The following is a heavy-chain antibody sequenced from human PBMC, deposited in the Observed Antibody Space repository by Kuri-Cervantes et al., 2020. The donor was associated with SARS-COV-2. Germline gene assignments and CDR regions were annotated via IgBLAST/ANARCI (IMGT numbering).Heavy chain of an antibody. V-gene: IGHV1-18*01. CDR1: GFTFASYD. Sequence: ASVKVSCKASGFTFASYDISWVRQAPGQGLEWMGRISASSGNTNYLQKFQGRVTVTTDASTSTAYMELMSLRSDDTAVYFCASGGYIYGYDAFDVWGQGTKVTVSS. CDR2: ISASSGNT. CDR3: ASGGYIYGYDAFDV. D-gene: IGHD5-18*01. J-gene: IGHJ3*01.